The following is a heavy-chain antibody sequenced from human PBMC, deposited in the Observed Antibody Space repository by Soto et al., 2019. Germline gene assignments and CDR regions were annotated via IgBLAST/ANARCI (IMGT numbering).Heavy chain of an antibody. Sequence: TGGSLRLSCAASGFTFSSYAMHWVRQAPGKGLEWVAVIWYDGSNKYYADSVKGRFTISRDNSKNTLYLQMNSLRAEDTAVYYCARDSRGIDYGDYSYYYYYMDVWGKGTTVTVSS. V-gene: IGHV3-33*08. J-gene: IGHJ6*03. CDR3: ARDSRGIDYGDYSYYYYYMDV. CDR1: GFTFSSYA. CDR2: IWYDGSNK. D-gene: IGHD4-17*01.